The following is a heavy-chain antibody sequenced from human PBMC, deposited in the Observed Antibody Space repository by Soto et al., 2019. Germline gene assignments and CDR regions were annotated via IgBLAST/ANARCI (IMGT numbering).Heavy chain of an antibody. V-gene: IGHV1-3*01. D-gene: IGHD3-3*01. CDR2: INAGNGNT. CDR3: ARNPLFYFLADSHYGIYV. J-gene: IGHJ6*02. Sequence: ASVKVSCKASGDTFTSYAMHWVRQAPGQRLEWMGWINAGNGNTKYSQKFQGRVTITRDTSASTAYMELSSLRSEDTAVYYCARNPLFYFLADSHYGIYVWSRRTAVTVS. CDR1: GDTFTSYA.